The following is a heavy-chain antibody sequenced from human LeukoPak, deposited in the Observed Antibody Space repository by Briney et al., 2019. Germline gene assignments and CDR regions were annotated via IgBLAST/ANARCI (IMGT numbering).Heavy chain of an antibody. J-gene: IGHJ5*02. CDR2: ISGSI. CDR3: AKGRDKYPVLSKNWFDP. D-gene: IGHD2-2*01. V-gene: IGHV3-9*01. CDR1: GFTFDDYA. Sequence: GGSLRLSCAASGFTFDDYAMHWVRQAPGKGLEWVSGISGSIGYADSVKGRFTISRDNAKNSLYLQMNSLRAEDTALYYCAKGRDKYPVLSKNWFDPWGQGTLVTVSS.